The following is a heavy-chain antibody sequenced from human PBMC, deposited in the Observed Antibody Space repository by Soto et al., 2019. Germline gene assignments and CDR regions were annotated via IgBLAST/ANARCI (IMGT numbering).Heavy chain of an antibody. V-gene: IGHV4-34*01. CDR3: ARGGHNSGWYLAH. D-gene: IGHD6-19*01. Sequence: QVQLQQWGAGLLKPSETLSIICAVYDESFSSYYWSWIRQPPGKGLEWIGEIHYSGSTHYTPSLKSRVTISVEKSKNQFSLRLSSVAAADTAVYFCARGGHNSGWYLAHWGQGTLVTVSS. J-gene: IGHJ4*02. CDR1: DESFSSYY. CDR2: IHYSGST.